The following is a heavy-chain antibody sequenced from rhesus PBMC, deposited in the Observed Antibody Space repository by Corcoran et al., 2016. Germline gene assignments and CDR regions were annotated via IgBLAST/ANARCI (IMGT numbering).Heavy chain of an antibody. V-gene: IGHV1-151*01. CDR2: IIPLVGIT. D-gene: IGHD6-25*01. CDR3: ATAHPYSGSFDY. CDR1: GYTFSINA. Sequence: QDQLVQSGAEVKKPGASVKLSCKASGYTFSINALIWVRQAPGQGLEWMGGIIPLVGITNYAQKVQGRVTITADTSTTTAYMELSSLRSEDTAVYYCATAHPYSGSFDYWGQGVLVTVSS. J-gene: IGHJ4*01.